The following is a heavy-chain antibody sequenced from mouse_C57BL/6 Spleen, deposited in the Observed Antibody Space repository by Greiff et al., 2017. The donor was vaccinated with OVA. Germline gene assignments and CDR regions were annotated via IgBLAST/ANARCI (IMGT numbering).Heavy chain of an antibody. CDR3: ARSDGSSYDWYFDV. Sequence: SGPELVKPGASVKISCKASGYSFTDYNMNWVKQSNGKSLEWIGVINPNYGTTSYNQKFKGKATLTVDQSSSTAYMQLNSLTSEDSAVYYCARSDGSSYDWYFDVWGTGTTVTVSS. J-gene: IGHJ1*03. CDR2: INPNYGTT. CDR1: GYSFTDYN. D-gene: IGHD1-1*01. V-gene: IGHV1-39*01.